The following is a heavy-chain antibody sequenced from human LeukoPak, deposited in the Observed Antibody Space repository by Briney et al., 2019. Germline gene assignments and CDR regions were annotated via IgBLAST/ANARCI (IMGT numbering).Heavy chain of an antibody. D-gene: IGHD3-10*01. J-gene: IGHJ5*02. CDR1: GGSFSGYY. Sequence: SETLSLTCAVYGGSFSGYYWSWIRQPPGKGLEWIGEINHSGSTNYNPSLKSRATISVDTSKNQFSLKLSSVTAADTAVYYCARRPFMVRGVRAFDPWGQGTLVTVSS. CDR3: ARRPFMVRGVRAFDP. CDR2: INHSGST. V-gene: IGHV4-34*01.